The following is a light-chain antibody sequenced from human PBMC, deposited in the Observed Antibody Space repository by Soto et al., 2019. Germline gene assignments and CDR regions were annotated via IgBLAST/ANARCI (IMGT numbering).Light chain of an antibody. J-gene: IGKJ1*01. CDR3: LQYDNWPRT. CDR2: SAS. Sequence: EIVMTQSPATLSVSPGETATLSCRASQSVSSDLAWYQQKPGQSPRLLICSASTRATGIPARFSGSGFGTEFSLIISSLQSEDFALYFCLQYDNWPRTFGQGTRVEIK. V-gene: IGKV3-15*01. CDR1: QSVSSD.